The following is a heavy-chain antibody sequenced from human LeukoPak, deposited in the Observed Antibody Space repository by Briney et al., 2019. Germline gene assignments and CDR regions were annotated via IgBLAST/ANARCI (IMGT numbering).Heavy chain of an antibody. Sequence: SETLSLTCAVSGGSISSYYWNWIRQSPGKGLEWIGYIYYSGSTNYNPSLKSRVTISLDTSKSRFSLKLRSVTAADTAVYYCARETEMHIDVWGQGTTVTVSS. V-gene: IGHV4-59*01. D-gene: IGHD5-24*01. CDR1: GGSISSYY. CDR3: ARETEMHIDV. CDR2: IYYSGST. J-gene: IGHJ6*02.